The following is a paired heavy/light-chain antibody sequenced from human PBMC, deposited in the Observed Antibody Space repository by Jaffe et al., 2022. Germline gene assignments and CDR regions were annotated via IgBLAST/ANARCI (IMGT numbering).Light chain of an antibody. CDR2: KDS. CDR1: ALPKQY. J-gene: IGLJ2*01. CDR3: QSADSSGIL. V-gene: IGLV3-25*03. Sequence: SYELTQPPSVSVSPGQTARITCSGDALPKQYAYWYQQKPGQAPVLVIYKDSERPSGIPERFSGSSSGTTVTLTISGVQAEDEADYYCQSADSSGILFGGGTKLTVL.
Heavy chain of an antibody. CDR2: IYWDDDK. Sequence: QITLKESGPTLVKPTQTLTLTCTFSGFSLSTSGVGVGWIRQPPGKALEWLALIYWDDDKRYSPSLKSRLTITKDTSKNQVVLTMTNMDPVDTATYYCAHTGINNQTYYYGSGSYYSEYFQHWGQGTLVTVSS. J-gene: IGHJ1*01. CDR1: GFSLSTSGVG. D-gene: IGHD3-10*01. CDR3: AHTGINNQTYYYGSGSYYSEYFQH. V-gene: IGHV2-5*02.